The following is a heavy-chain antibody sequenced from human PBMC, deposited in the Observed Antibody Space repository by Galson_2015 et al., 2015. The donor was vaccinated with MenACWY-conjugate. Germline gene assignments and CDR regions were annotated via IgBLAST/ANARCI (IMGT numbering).Heavy chain of an antibody. D-gene: IGHD5-12*01. CDR2: IYYSGTT. Sequence: ETLSLTCSVSGGSIRSRSYYWGWIRQPPGKGLEWIGSIYYSGTTFYNPSLKSRVTISADTSKNQFSLKLSSVTAADTAVYYCARRDIVATIDYWGQGTLVTVSS. V-gene: IGHV4-39*01. J-gene: IGHJ4*02. CDR3: ARRDIVATIDY. CDR1: GGSIRSRSYY.